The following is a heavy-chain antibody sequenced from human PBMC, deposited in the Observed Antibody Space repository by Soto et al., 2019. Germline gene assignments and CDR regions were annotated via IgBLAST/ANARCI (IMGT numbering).Heavy chain of an antibody. CDR1: GFTFSSYG. CDR2: IWYDGSNK. Sequence: PGGSLRLTCAASGFTFSSYGMHWVRQAPGKGLEWVAVIWYDGSNKYYADSVKGRFTISRDNSKNTLYLQMNSLRAEDTAVYYCARGEQQLVNYYYGMDVWGQGTTVTVSS. D-gene: IGHD6-13*01. J-gene: IGHJ6*02. CDR3: ARGEQQLVNYYYGMDV. V-gene: IGHV3-33*01.